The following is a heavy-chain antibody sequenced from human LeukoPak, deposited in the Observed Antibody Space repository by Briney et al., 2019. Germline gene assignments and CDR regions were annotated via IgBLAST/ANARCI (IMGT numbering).Heavy chain of an antibody. Sequence: ASVKVSCKASGYTFTSYAMHWVRQAPGQRLEWMGWINAGNGNTKYSQKFQGRVTITRDTSASTAHMELSSLRSEDTAVYYCARASGGEQQLIFDYWGQGTLVTVSS. CDR3: ARASGGEQQLIFDY. CDR1: GYTFTSYA. CDR2: INAGNGNT. D-gene: IGHD6-13*01. V-gene: IGHV1-3*01. J-gene: IGHJ4*02.